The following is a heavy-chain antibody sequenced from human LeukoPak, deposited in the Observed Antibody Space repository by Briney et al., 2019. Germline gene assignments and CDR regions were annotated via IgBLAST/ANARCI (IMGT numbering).Heavy chain of an antibody. V-gene: IGHV3-7*01. CDR2: IKQDGSEK. CDR1: GFTFSSYW. CDR3: ARLGVAGSSGWGEPFDY. J-gene: IGHJ4*02. D-gene: IGHD6-19*01. Sequence: GGSLRLSCAASGFTFSSYWMSWVRQAPGKGLEWVANIKQDGSEKYYVDSVKGRFTISRDNAKNSLYLQMNSLRAEDTAVYYCARLGVAGSSGWGEPFDYWGQGTLVTVSS.